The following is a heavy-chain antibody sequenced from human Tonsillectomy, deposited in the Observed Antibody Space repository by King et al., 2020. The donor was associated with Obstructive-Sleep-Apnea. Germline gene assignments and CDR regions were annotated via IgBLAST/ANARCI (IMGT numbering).Heavy chain of an antibody. V-gene: IGHV4-59*08. Sequence: QLQESGPGLVKPSETLSLTCTVSGGSISSYYWSWIRQPPGKGLEWIGYIYYSGSTNYNPSLKSRVTISVDTSKNQFSLKLSPVTAADTAVYYCARLDYEILTGYQNWYFDLWGRGTLVTVSS. CDR3: ARLDYEILTGYQNWYFDL. J-gene: IGHJ2*01. CDR2: IYYSGST. CDR1: GGSISSYY. D-gene: IGHD3-9*01.